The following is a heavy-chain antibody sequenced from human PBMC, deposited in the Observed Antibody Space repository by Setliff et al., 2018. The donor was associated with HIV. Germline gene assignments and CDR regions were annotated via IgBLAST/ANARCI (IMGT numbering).Heavy chain of an antibody. J-gene: IGHJ3*02. CDR3: ARQSPQIRYLDWLNAFDI. V-gene: IGHV4-38-2*01. CDR1: GYSISSGYY. CDR2: MYHSGST. Sequence: SETLSLTCAVSGYSISSGYYWGWIRQPPGKGLEWTGSMYHSGSTYHNPSLKSRVTISVDTSKNQFSLKLSYVTAADTAFYYCARQSPQIRYLDWLNAFDIWGQGTMVTVS. D-gene: IGHD3-9*01.